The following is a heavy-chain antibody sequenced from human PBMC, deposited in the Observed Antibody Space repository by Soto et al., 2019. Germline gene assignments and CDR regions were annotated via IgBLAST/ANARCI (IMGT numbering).Heavy chain of an antibody. CDR3: AKDITSTWRRGWLDP. J-gene: IGHJ5*02. CDR2: ISWDSISI. CDR1: GFTFEDYA. V-gene: IGHV3-9*01. Sequence: EVQLVHSGGGLGQPGRSLRLSCAASGFTFEDYAMHWVRQAPGKGLEWVSGISWDSISIGYADSVKGRFTISRDNAKNSLYLQMDSLRPEDTAFYDCAKDITSTWRRGWLDPWGQGTLVTVSS. D-gene: IGHD1-1*01.